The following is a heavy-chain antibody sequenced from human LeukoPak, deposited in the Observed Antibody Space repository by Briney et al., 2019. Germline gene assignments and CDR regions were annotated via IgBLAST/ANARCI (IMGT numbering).Heavy chain of an antibody. Sequence: PSETLSLTCAVYGGSFSGYYWSWIRQPPGKGLEWIGEINHSGSTNYNPSLKSRVTISVDTSKNHFSLKLSSVTAADTAVYYCARGVQYHYDISGSSYFDYWGQGTLVTVSS. CDR2: INHSGST. V-gene: IGHV4-34*01. D-gene: IGHD3-22*01. CDR3: ARGVQYHYDISGSSYFDY. CDR1: GGSFSGYY. J-gene: IGHJ4*02.